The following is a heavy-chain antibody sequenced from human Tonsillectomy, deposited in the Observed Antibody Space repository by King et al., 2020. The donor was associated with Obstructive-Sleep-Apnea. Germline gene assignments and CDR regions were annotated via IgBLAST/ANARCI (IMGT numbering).Heavy chain of an antibody. CDR3: ARHRGVEDYGGYGDYFDY. J-gene: IGHJ4*02. CDR1: GGSISNYY. Sequence: RLQESGPGLVKPSETLSLTCTVSGGSISNYYWSWIRQPPGKGLEWIGYMYYSGNTNFNPSLKSRVTISADTSKIQFSLRLSSVTAADTAVYYCARHRGVEDYGGYGDYFDYWGQGTLVTVSS. V-gene: IGHV4-59*08. D-gene: IGHD5-12*01. CDR2: MYYSGNT.